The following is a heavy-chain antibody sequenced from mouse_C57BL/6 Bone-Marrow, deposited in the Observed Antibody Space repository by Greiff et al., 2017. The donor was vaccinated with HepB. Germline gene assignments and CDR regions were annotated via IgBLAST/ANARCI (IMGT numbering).Heavy chain of an antibody. D-gene: IGHD1-1*01. J-gene: IGHJ4*01. Sequence: VQLQQSGAELARPGASVKLSCKASGYTFTSYGISWVKQRTGQGLEWIGEIYPRSGNTYYNEKFKGKATLTADKYSSTAYMELRSLTSEDSAVYFCASGSSPYYAMDYWGQGTSVTVSS. CDR2: IYPRSGNT. CDR3: ASGSSPYYAMDY. V-gene: IGHV1-81*01. CDR1: GYTFTSYG.